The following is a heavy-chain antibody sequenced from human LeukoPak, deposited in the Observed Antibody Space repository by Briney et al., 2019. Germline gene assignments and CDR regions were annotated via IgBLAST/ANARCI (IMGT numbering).Heavy chain of an antibody. CDR2: IIPIFGTA. CDR3: AREVVGATKGPSQSRSFDY. D-gene: IGHD1-26*01. V-gene: IGHV1-69*06. CDR1: GGTFSSYA. Sequence: ASVKVSCKASGGTFSSYAISWVRQAPGQGLEWMGGIIPIFGTANYAQKFQGRVTITADKSTSTAYMELSSLRSEDTAVYYCAREVVGATKGPSQSRSFDYWGQGTLVTVSS. J-gene: IGHJ4*02.